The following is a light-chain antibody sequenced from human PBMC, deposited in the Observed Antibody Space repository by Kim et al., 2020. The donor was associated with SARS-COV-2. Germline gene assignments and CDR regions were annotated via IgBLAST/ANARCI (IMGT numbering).Light chain of an antibody. CDR1: QTISNN. CDR2: GAS. V-gene: IGKV3-15*01. J-gene: IGKJ1*01. Sequence: ILMTQSPATLSVSPGESVTLSCRASQTISNNLAWYQQKPGQAPRVLIYGASVRATGIPARFSGSGSGTDFTLTISSLRSEDSAVYYCQQFDNWRTFGQGTKVDIK. CDR3: QQFDNWRT.